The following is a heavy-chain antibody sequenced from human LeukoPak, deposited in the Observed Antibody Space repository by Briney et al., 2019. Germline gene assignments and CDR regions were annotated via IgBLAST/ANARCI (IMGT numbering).Heavy chain of an antibody. CDR3: ARAENLVYYVDV. D-gene: IGHD1-14*01. J-gene: IGHJ6*03. CDR2: ISSSSSYI. Sequence: GGSLRLSCAASGFTFSSYSMNWVRQAPGKGLEWVSSISSSSSYIYYADSVKGRFTISRDNAKNSLYLQMNSLRAEDTAVYYCARAENLVYYVDVWGKGTTVTVSS. V-gene: IGHV3-21*01. CDR1: GFTFSSYS.